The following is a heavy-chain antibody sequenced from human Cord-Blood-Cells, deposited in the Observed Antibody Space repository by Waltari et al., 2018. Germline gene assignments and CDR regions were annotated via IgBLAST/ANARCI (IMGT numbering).Heavy chain of an antibody. V-gene: IGHV4-38-2*01. CDR1: GYSISSGYY. CDR3: ARGVYFDY. CDR2: IYHSGST. J-gene: IGHJ4*02. Sequence: QVQLQESGPGLVKPSETLSLTCAVSGYSISSGYYWGWIRQPPGKGLEWIGSIYHSGSTYHNPSLKSRVTISVDTSKNQFSLKLSSVTAADTAVYYCARGVYFDYWGQGTLVTVSS. D-gene: IGHD2-8*01.